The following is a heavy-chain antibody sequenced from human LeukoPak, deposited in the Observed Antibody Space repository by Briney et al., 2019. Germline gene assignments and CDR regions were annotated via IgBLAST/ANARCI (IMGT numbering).Heavy chain of an antibody. V-gene: IGHV4-34*01. CDR1: GGSFSGYY. D-gene: IGHD3-3*01. CDR3: ARATAEGVLRFLP. J-gene: IGHJ5*02. Sequence: SETLSLTCAVYGGSFSGYYWSWIRQPPGKGLEWIGEINHSGSTNYNPSLKSRVTISVDTSKNQFSLKLSSVTAADTAVYYCARATAEGVLRFLPRGQGTLVTVSS. CDR2: INHSGST.